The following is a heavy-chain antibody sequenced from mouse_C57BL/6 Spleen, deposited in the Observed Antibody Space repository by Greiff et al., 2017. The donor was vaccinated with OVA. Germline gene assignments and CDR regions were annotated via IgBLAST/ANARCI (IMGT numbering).Heavy chain of an antibody. V-gene: IGHV5-9*01. Sequence: EVHLVESGGGLVKPGGSLKLSCAASGFTFSSYTMSWVRQTPEKRLEWVATISGGGGNTYYPDSVKGRFTISRDNAKNTLYLQMSSLRSEDTALCYCARQDLSYFDYWGQGTTLTVSS. CDR2: ISGGGGNT. J-gene: IGHJ2*01. CDR1: GFTFSSYT. CDR3: ARQDLSYFDY.